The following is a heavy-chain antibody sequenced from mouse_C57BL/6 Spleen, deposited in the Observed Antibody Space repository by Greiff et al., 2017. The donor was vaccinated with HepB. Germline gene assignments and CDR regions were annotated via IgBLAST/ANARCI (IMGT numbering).Heavy chain of an antibody. Sequence: EVQGVESGEGLVKPGGSLKLSCAASGFTFSSYAMSWVRQTPEKRLEWVAYISSGGDYIYYADTVKGRFTISRDNARNTLYLQMSSLKSEDTAMYYCTSLYYYGSSPWFAYWGQGTLVTVSA. J-gene: IGHJ3*01. CDR1: GFTFSSYA. V-gene: IGHV5-9-1*02. CDR3: TSLYYYGSSPWFAY. CDR2: ISSGGDYI. D-gene: IGHD1-1*01.